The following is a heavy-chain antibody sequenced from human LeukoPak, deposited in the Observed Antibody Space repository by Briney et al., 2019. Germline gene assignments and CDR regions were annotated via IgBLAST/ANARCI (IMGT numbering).Heavy chain of an antibody. V-gene: IGHV3-20*01. Sequence: GGSLRLSCAASGFTFDDYGMSWVRQAPGKGLEWVSGINWNGGSTGYADSVKGRFTISRDNAKNSLHLQMNSLRAEDTALYHCARDLSGSSWLYDYWAREPWSPSPQ. CDR2: INWNGGST. CDR1: GFTFDDYG. D-gene: IGHD6-13*01. J-gene: IGHJ4*02. CDR3: ARDLSGSSWLYDY.